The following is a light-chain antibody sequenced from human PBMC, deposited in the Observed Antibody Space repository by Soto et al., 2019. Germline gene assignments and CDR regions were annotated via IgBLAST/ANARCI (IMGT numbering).Light chain of an antibody. CDR3: QRRSNWLS. V-gene: IGKV3-11*01. CDR1: QSVSSY. Sequence: EIVLTQSPATLSLSPGERATLSCRASQSVSSYLAWYQQKPGQAPRLLIYDASNRATGITARLSGSGSGTDFTLTISSREPEDFAGYYCQRRSNWLSFGGGTKVEIK. J-gene: IGKJ4*01. CDR2: DAS.